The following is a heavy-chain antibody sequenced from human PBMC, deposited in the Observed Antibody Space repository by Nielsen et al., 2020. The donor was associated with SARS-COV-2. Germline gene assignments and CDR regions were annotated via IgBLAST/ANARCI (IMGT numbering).Heavy chain of an antibody. V-gene: IGHV1-24*01. CDR2: FDPEDGEA. CDR1: GYTLTELS. D-gene: IGHD6-13*01. Sequence: ASVKVSCKVSGYTLTELSMHWVRQAPGKGLEWMGGFDPEDGEAIYAQKFQGRVTMTEYTSTDTVYMELSSLRSEDTAVYYCAAMRSGYTSSWYISNNYYYMDVWGKGTTVTVSS. J-gene: IGHJ6*03. CDR3: AAMRSGYTSSWYISNNYYYMDV.